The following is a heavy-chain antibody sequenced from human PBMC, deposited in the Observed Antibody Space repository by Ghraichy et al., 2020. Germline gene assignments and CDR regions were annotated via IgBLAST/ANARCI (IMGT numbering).Heavy chain of an antibody. CDR2: LNPKNGNT. CDR3: AKGPRGWNVDSGMDV. D-gene: IGHD1-1*01. CDR1: GYTFANYD. J-gene: IGHJ6*03. Sequence: ASVKVSCKASGYTFANYDINWVRQAPGQGLEWMGWLNPKNGNTGYAPKFQDRITMTTDTSINSAYMEVSSLTSEDTAVYYCAKGPRGWNVDSGMDVWGKGTTFTVSS. V-gene: IGHV1-8*01.